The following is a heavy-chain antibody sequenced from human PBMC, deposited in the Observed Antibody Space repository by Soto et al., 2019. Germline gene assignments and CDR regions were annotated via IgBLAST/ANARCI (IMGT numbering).Heavy chain of an antibody. Sequence: EVQLVESGGGLVKPGGSLRLSCAASGFTFSTYSMNWVRQAPGKGLEWVSSISSGSSYIYYADSVKGRFTISRDNAKNSLYLQMNSLRVEDRAVYYCARDVSYCSGGSCYATYAFDIWGQGTMVTVSS. CDR3: ARDVSYCSGGSCYATYAFDI. D-gene: IGHD2-15*01. CDR2: ISSGSSYI. CDR1: GFTFSTYS. J-gene: IGHJ3*02. V-gene: IGHV3-21*01.